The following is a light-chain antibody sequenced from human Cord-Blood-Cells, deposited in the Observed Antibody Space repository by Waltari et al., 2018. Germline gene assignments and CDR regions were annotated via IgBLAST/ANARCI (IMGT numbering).Light chain of an antibody. CDR2: AAS. J-gene: IGKJ2*03. Sequence: DIQLTQSPSFLSASVGDRVPITCRASQGISSYLAWYQQKPGKAPKLLIYAASTLQSGVPSRFSGSGSGTELTLTISSLQPEDFATYYCQQLNSYPYSFGQGTKLETK. CDR3: QQLNSYPYS. V-gene: IGKV1-9*01. CDR1: QGISSY.